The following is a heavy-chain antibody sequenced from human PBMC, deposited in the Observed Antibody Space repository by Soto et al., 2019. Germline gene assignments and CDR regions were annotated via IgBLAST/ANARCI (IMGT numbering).Heavy chain of an antibody. J-gene: IGHJ6*02. D-gene: IGHD3-9*01. Sequence: ASVKVSCKASGYTFTSYDINWVRQATGQGLGWMGWMNPNSGNTGYAQRVQGRVTMTRNTSISRAYMELSSLRSDDTAVYYCARDRVDDIFTASGLKNYYYGMYVWGQGTTVTVS. V-gene: IGHV1-8*01. CDR2: MNPNSGNT. CDR1: GYTFTSYD. CDR3: ARDRVDDIFTASGLKNYYYGMYV.